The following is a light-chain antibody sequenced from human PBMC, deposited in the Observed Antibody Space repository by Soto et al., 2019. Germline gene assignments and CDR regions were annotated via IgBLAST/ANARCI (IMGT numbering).Light chain of an antibody. V-gene: IGKV1-39*01. J-gene: IGKJ1*01. CDR3: QQTYSAPPT. CDR2: AAS. Sequence: DIQMTQSPSSLSASVGDRVIITCRASQSIRKYLNWYQHKPGKVPTLLIYAASSLQSGVPPRFSGSGSGTDFTLTISSLQPEDFATYFCQQTYSAPPTFGQGTKVDIK. CDR1: QSIRKY.